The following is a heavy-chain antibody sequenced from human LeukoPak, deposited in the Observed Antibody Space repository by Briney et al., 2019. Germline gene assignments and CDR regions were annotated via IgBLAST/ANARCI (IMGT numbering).Heavy chain of an antibody. CDR1: GFTFSSYA. V-gene: IGHV4-59*01. CDR2: IYYSGST. Sequence: AGGSLRLSCAASGFTFSSYAMSWIRQPPGKGLEWIGYIYYSGSTNYNPSLKSRVTISVDTSKNQFSLKLSSVTAADTAMYYCARVSGYDWESFYDYWGQGSLVTVSS. D-gene: IGHD5-12*01. CDR3: ARVSGYDWESFYDY. J-gene: IGHJ4*02.